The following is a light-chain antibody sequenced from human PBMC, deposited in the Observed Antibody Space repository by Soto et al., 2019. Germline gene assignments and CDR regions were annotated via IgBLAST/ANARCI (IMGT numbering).Light chain of an antibody. Sequence: DIVMTQSPDSLAVSLGERATINCKSSQSVLYSSNNKNYLAWYQQKPGQPPKLLIYCASTRESGAHDRFSGSGSGTDFTLTISSLQAEDVAVYYCQQYYRPWTFGQGTKVEIK. J-gene: IGKJ1*01. V-gene: IGKV4-1*01. CDR2: CAS. CDR3: QQYYRPWT. CDR1: QSVLYSSNNKNY.